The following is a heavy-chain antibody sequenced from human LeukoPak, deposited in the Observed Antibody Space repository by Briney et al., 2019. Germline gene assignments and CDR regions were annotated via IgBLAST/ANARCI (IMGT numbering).Heavy chain of an antibody. J-gene: IGHJ4*02. CDR3: ARASYSSSSIGY. CDR1: GFTFSSYW. Sequence: PGGSLRLSCSASGFTFSSYWMHWVRQAPGKGLVWVSRINGGETSTSYADSVKGRFTISRDNAKNTLYLQMNSLRAEDTAVYYCARASYSSSSIGYWGQGTLVTVSS. D-gene: IGHD6-6*01. V-gene: IGHV3-74*01. CDR2: INGGETST.